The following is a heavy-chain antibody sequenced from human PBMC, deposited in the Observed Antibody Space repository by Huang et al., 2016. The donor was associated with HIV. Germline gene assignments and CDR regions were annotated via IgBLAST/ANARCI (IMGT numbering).Heavy chain of an antibody. Sequence: VQLVESGGGVVQPGGSLRLSCTASGFTFGSFGMHWVRQAPGKGLEWVAFIRYDGNNYYYADSVRGRFTISRDNSKDTLYLQMNRLRPDDSAVYYCAKDLTYTFGRHFDYWGRGTLVTVSS. CDR3: AKDLTYTFGRHFDY. CDR1: GFTFGSFG. J-gene: IGHJ4*02. V-gene: IGHV3-30*02. CDR2: IRYDGNNY. D-gene: IGHD3-3*01.